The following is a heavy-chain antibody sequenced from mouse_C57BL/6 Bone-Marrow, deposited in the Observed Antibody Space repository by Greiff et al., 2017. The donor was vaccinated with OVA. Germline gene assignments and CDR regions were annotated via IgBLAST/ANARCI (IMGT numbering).Heavy chain of an antibody. CDR1: GFNIKDDY. CDR3: TSYGNFDY. CDR2: IDPENGDT. D-gene: IGHD2-1*01. V-gene: IGHV14-4*01. Sequence: EVMLVESGAELVRPGASVKLSCTASGFNIKDDYMHWVKQRPEQGLEWIGWIDPENGDTEYASKFQGKATITADTSSNTAYLQLSSLTSEDIAVYYCTSYGNFDYWGQGTTLTVSS. J-gene: IGHJ2*01.